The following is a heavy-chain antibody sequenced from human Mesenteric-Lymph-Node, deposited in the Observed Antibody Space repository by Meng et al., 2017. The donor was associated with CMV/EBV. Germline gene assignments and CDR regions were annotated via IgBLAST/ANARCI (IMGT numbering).Heavy chain of an antibody. Sequence: GESLKISCAASGFTFSNFGMIWVRQAPGKGLEWVSSISTDNTYIYYADSVKGRFTISRDNAKNSLYLQMNSLRADDTAVYYCARGVEPAANEFDYWGQGSLVTVSS. V-gene: IGHV3-21*01. CDR2: ISTDNTYI. CDR1: GFTFSNFG. D-gene: IGHD2-2*01. J-gene: IGHJ4*02. CDR3: ARGVEPAANEFDY.